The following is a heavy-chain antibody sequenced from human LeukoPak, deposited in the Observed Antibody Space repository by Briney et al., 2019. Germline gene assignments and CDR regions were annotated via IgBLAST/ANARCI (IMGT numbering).Heavy chain of an antibody. J-gene: IGHJ5*02. CDR2: IKEDGSEK. CDR1: GFTFSVYW. D-gene: IGHD3-10*01. V-gene: IGHV3-7*04. CDR3: ARGGSWFAP. Sequence: GGSLRLSCVASGFTFSVYWMSWVRQAQGKGLEWVANIKEDGSEKYYVDSVKGRFTISRDNAKNSLYLQMSSLRAEDTAVYYCARGGSWFAPWGQGTLVTVSS.